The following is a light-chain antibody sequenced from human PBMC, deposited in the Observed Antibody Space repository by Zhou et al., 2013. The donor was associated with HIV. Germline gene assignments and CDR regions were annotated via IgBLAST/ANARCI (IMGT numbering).Light chain of an antibody. J-gene: IGKJ4*01. CDR2: GAS. Sequence: EIVLTQSPGTLSLSPGERATLSCRASQSVSSSYLAWYQQKPGQPPRLLIYGASSRATGIPDRFSGSGSGTDFTLTISRLEPEDFAVYYCQQYNNGLPFGGGTKVEIK. CDR3: QQYNNGLP. CDR1: QSVSSSY. V-gene: IGKV3-20*01.